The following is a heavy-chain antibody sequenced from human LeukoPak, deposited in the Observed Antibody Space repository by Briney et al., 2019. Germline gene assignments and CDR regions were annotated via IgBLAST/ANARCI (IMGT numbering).Heavy chain of an antibody. J-gene: IGHJ5*02. D-gene: IGHD2-2*01. CDR2: ISGSGGST. CDR1: GFTFSSYA. V-gene: IGHV3-23*01. Sequence: PGGSLRLSCPASGFTFSSYAMSWVRQAPGKGLEWVSAISGSGGSTYYADSVKGRFTISRDNSKNTLYLQMNSLRAEDTAVYYCAKGVGYCSSTSCSIGGWFDPWGQGTLVTVSS. CDR3: AKGVGYCSSTSCSIGGWFDP.